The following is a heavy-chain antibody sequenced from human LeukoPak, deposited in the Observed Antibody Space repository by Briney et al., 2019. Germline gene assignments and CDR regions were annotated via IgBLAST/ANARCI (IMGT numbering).Heavy chain of an antibody. J-gene: IGHJ3*02. V-gene: IGHV3-74*01. CDR3: ARDGGDDAFDI. CDR2: ITSDGSST. D-gene: IGHD3-10*01. CDR1: GFTFSSYW. Sequence: GGSLRLSCAASGFTFSSYWMHWVRQAPGKGLVWVSRITSDGSSTSYADSVKGRFTISRDSAKNTLYLQMNSLRAEDTAVYYCARDGGDDAFDIWGQGTMVTVSS.